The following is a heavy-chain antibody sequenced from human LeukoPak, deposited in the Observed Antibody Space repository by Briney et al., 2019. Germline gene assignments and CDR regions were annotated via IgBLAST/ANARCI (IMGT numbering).Heavy chain of an antibody. CDR3: ARDYYGSGWYGDY. V-gene: IGHV3-7*04. D-gene: IGHD6-19*01. CDR2: IKQDGSEK. J-gene: IGHJ4*02. CDR1: GFTVSSNY. Sequence: QPGGSLRLSCVASGFTVSSNYMSWVRQAPGKGLEWVANIKQDGSEKFYVDSVKGRFTLSRDNAKNSLFLQMNSLRAEDTAVYYCARDYYGSGWYGDYWGQGTLVTVSS.